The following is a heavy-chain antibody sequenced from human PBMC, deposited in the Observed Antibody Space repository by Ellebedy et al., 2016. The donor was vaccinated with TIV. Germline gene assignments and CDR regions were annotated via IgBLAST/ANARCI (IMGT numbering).Heavy chain of an antibody. CDR2: ISGSGGST. V-gene: IGHV3-23*01. CDR3: AKSPRTSADLTLYYFDY. Sequence: GGSLRLXXAASGFTFSSYAMSWVRLAPGEGLEWVSGISGSGGSTWYPDSVKGRFTISRDNSKNTLYLQMNSLRAEDTAVYYCAKSPRTSADLTLYYFDYWGQGTLVTASS. CDR1: GFTFSSYA. D-gene: IGHD2-8*02. J-gene: IGHJ4*02.